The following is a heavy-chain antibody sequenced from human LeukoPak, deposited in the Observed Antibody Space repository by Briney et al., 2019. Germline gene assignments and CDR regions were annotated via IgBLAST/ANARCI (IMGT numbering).Heavy chain of an antibody. V-gene: IGHV4-4*09. D-gene: IGHD3-22*01. CDR3: ARRFWYYDSSGYSSGAFDI. J-gene: IGHJ3*02. CDR1: GGSISSYY. Sequence: SETLSLTCTVSGGSISSYYWSWIRQPPGKGLEWIGYIYPIGSTNYNPSLKSRVTISVDTSKNQFSLKLSPVTAADTAVYYCARRFWYYDSSGYSSGAFDIWGQGTMVTVSS. CDR2: IYPIGST.